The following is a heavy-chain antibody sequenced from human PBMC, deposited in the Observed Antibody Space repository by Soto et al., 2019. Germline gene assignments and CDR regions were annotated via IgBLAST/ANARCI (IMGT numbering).Heavy chain of an antibody. CDR2: IYYSGST. CDR3: ASVGYCSSTSCYDPAGMDV. V-gene: IGHV4-31*03. D-gene: IGHD2-2*01. CDR1: GGSISSGGYY. Sequence: SETLSLTCTVSGGSISSGGYYWSWIRQHPGKGLEWIGYIYYSGSTYYNPSLKSRVTISVDTSKNQFSLKLSSVTAADTAVYYCASVGYCSSTSCYDPAGMDVWGKGTTVTVSS. J-gene: IGHJ6*04.